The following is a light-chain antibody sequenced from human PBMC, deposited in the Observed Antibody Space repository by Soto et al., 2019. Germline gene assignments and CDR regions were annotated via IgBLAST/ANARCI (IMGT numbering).Light chain of an antibody. CDR3: QQSNAWPPST. CDR2: AAS. CDR1: QSVSSN. Sequence: IVMTQSPATLSVSPGERATLSCRASQSVSSNLAWYQQRPGQPPRLLMYAASTRATGIPARFSGSGSGTDFTLTITSLQSEVPAVYYCQQSNAWPPSTFGQGTKVEIK. V-gene: IGKV3-15*01. J-gene: IGKJ1*01.